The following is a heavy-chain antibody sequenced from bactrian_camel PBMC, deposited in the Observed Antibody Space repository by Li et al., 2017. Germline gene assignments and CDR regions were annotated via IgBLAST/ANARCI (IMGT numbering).Heavy chain of an antibody. D-gene: IGHD1*01. Sequence: VQLVESGGGLVQPGGSLRLSCAASGFTLSSNDMSWVRQAPGKGLEWVSVISSGGGSTDYADSVKGRFTISRDNAKNTLYLQMNSLKTEDTAVYYCAVYSPAFRGPGNYVCASGFHPGRNKDWGQGTQVTVS. CDR1: GFTLSSND. CDR3: AVYSPAFRGPGNYVCASGFHPGRNKD. J-gene: IGHJ4*01. V-gene: IGHV3S40*01. CDR2: ISSGGGST.